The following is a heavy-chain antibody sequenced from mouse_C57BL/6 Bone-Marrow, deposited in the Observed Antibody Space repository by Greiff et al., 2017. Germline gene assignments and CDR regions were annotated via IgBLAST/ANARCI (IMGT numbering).Heavy chain of an antibody. CDR1: GYTFPGYW. CDR3: ARGIYYGNYGY. J-gene: IGHJ2*01. CDR2: ILPGSGST. Sequence: QVQLQQSGAELMKPGASVKLSCKATGYTFPGYWIEWVKQRPGHGLEWIGEILPGSGSTNYNEKFKGKATFPADTSANTAYMQLSSLTTEDSAIYYCARGIYYGNYGYWGQGTTLTVSS. V-gene: IGHV1-9*01. D-gene: IGHD2-1*01.